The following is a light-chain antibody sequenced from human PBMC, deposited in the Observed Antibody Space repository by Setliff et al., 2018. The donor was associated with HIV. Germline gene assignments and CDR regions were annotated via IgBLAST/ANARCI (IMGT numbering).Light chain of an antibody. CDR3: SSYTSSSTLPFV. Sequence: VLAQPASVSGSPGQSITISCTGTSSDIGGYNYVSWYQQHPGKAPKLMIYDVSNRPSGVSNRFSGSKSGNTASLTISGLQAEDEADYYCSSYTSSSTLPFVFGTGTKVTVL. CDR2: DVS. CDR1: SSDIGGYNY. J-gene: IGLJ1*01. V-gene: IGLV2-14*03.